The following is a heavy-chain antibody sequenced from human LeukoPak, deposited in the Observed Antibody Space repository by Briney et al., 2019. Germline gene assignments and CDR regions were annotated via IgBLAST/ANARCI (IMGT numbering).Heavy chain of an antibody. V-gene: IGHV4-39*01. CDR1: GGSISTPGYY. Sequence: SETLSLTCTVSGGSISTPGYYWGWIRQPPGRGLEWIGSLYHSGSTYYKPSLKSRATISVDKSKNQCSLKLRSVTAADTAVYYCARHALATVTDPSFDYWGQGTLVTVSS. CDR2: LYHSGST. D-gene: IGHD2-21*02. J-gene: IGHJ4*02. CDR3: ARHALATVTDPSFDY.